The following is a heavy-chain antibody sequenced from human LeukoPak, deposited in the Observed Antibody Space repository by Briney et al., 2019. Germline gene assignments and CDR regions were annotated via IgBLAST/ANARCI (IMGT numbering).Heavy chain of an antibody. Sequence: PGGSLRLSCAASGFTFSSYEMHWVRQAPGKGLEWVSYISSSGSTTHYADSVKGRFTISRDTAKNSLYLQMNSLRAEDTAVYYCARGLTTMAVWGQGTMVTVSS. J-gene: IGHJ3*01. CDR2: ISSSGSTT. V-gene: IGHV3-48*03. D-gene: IGHD3-10*01. CDR3: ARGLTTMAV. CDR1: GFTFSSYE.